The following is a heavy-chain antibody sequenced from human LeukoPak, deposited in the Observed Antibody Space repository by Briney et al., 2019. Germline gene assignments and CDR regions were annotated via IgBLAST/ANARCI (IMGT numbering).Heavy chain of an antibody. Sequence: PGGSLRLSCAASGFTFSSYSMNWVRQAPGRGLEWVSLISSSSGYIYDADSVKGRFTISRDNAKNSLYLQMNSLRVGDTAVYYCARIGSPYRVYGASDIWGQGTMVTVSS. V-gene: IGHV3-21*01. D-gene: IGHD5/OR15-5a*01. CDR2: ISSSSGYI. J-gene: IGHJ3*02. CDR3: ARIGSPYRVYGASDI. CDR1: GFTFSSYS.